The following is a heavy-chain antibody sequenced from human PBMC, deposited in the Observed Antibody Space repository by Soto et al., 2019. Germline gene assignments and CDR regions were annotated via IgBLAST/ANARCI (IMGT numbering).Heavy chain of an antibody. V-gene: IGHV4-31*03. D-gene: IGHD3-22*01. Sequence: QVQLQESGPGLVKPSQTLSLTCTVSGGSISSGGYYWSWIRQHPGKGLEWIGHIYYSGSTYYNPSLKSRVTISVDRSKYQFSLKLSSVTAADTAVYYCARGMSYYDSSGYFDAFDIWGQGTMVTVSS. J-gene: IGHJ3*02. CDR3: ARGMSYYDSSGYFDAFDI. CDR2: IYYSGST. CDR1: GGSISSGGYY.